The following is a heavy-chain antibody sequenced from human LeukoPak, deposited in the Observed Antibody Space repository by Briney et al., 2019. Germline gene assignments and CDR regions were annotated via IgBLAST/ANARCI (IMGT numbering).Heavy chain of an antibody. CDR2: IRYDGSKE. CDR1: GFTFRSYG. J-gene: IGHJ4*02. Sequence: GGSLRLSCAASGFTFRSYGMHWVRQAPGKGLEWVTYIRYDGSKEYYADSVKGRFTISRDNSKNTLYLQMNSLRAEDTAVYYCAKARTASIVGALDYWGQGTLVTVSS. CDR3: AKARTASIVGALDY. D-gene: IGHD1-26*01. V-gene: IGHV3-30*02.